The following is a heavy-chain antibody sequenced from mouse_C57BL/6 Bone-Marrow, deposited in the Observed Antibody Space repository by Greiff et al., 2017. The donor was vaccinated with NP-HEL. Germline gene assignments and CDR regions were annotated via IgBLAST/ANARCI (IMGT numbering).Heavy chain of an antibody. J-gene: IGHJ2*01. CDR1: GYTFTSYG. V-gene: IGHV1-81*01. Sequence: QVQLKQSGAELARPGASVKLSCKASGYTFTSYGISWVKQRTGQGLEWIGEIYPRSGNTYYNEKFKGKATLTADKSSSTAYMELRSLTSEDSAVYFCARHTLERLNWPYYFDYWGQGTTLTVSS. D-gene: IGHD1-3*01. CDR2: IYPRSGNT. CDR3: ARHTLERLNWPYYFDY.